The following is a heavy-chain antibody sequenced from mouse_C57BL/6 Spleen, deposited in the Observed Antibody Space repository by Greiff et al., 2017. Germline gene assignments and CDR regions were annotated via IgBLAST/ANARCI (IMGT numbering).Heavy chain of an antibody. CDR2: IDPSDSYT. D-gene: IGHD1-1*01. J-gene: IGHJ2*01. V-gene: IGHV1-50*01. CDR1: GYTFTSYW. Sequence: QVQLQQPGAELVKPGASVKLSCKASGYTFTSYWMQWVKQRPGQGLEWIGEIDPSDSYTNYNQKFKGKATLTVDTSASTAYMQLSSLTSEDSAVYYCARAYYGSRYFDYWGQGTTLTVSS. CDR3: ARAYYGSRYFDY.